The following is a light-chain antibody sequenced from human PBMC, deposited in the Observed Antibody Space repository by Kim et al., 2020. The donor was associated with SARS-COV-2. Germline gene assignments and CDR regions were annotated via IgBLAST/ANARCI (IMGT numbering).Light chain of an antibody. V-gene: IGKV2-30*01. CDR1: QSLVYSDGNTY. CDR3: MQGTHWPFT. J-gene: IGKJ3*01. Sequence: PASISCRSSQSLVYSDGNTYLNWLHQRPGQSPRRLSYKVSIRDSGVPDRFTGSWSGTDFTLQISRVEAEYVGIYYCMQGTHWPFTFGPGTKVDIK. CDR2: KVS.